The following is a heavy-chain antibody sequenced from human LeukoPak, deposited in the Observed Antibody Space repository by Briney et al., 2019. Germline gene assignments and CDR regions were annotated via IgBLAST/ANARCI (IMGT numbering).Heavy chain of an antibody. Sequence: GGSLRLSCAASGFTFSSYGMHWVRQAPGKGLEWVAVIWYEGSNKYYADSVKGRFTISRDNSTNTLYLQMNSLRAEDTAVCYCARDYDILTGSRYYYYGMDVWGQGPTVTVSS. J-gene: IGHJ6*02. CDR2: IWYEGSNK. V-gene: IGHV3-33*01. D-gene: IGHD3-9*01. CDR1: GFTFSSYG. CDR3: ARDYDILTGSRYYYYGMDV.